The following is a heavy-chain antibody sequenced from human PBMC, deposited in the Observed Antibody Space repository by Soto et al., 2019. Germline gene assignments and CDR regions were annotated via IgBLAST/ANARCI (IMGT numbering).Heavy chain of an antibody. CDR2: IKSKTDGGTT. CDR3: TTLGYCSGGSCYPYYYYGMDV. Sequence: EVQLVESGGGLVKPGGSLRLSCAASGFTFSNAWMNWVRQAPGKGLEWVGRIKSKTDGGTTDYAATVKGRFTISRDDSKHTLYLQMNSLKTEDTAVYYCTTLGYCSGGSCYPYYYYGMDVWGQGTTVTVSS. J-gene: IGHJ6*02. D-gene: IGHD2-15*01. V-gene: IGHV3-15*07. CDR1: GFTFSNAW.